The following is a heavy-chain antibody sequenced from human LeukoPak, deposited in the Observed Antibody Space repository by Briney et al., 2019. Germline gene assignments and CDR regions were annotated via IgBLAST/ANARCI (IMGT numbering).Heavy chain of an antibody. D-gene: IGHD6-13*01. CDR1: GYTFTGYY. V-gene: IGHV1-2*02. Sequence: ASVKVSCKASGYTFTGYYMHWVRQAPGQGPEWMGWINPNSGGTNYAQKFQGRVTMTRDTSISTAYMEPSRLRSDDTAVYYCARDRVAAAGRDYYYYMDVWGKGTTVTVSS. CDR3: ARDRVAAAGRDYYYYMDV. J-gene: IGHJ6*03. CDR2: INPNSGGT.